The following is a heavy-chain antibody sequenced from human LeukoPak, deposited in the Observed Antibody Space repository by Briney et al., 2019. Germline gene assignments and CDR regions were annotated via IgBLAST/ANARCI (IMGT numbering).Heavy chain of an antibody. CDR1: GGTFSSYA. V-gene: IGHV1-69*05. Sequence: GASVKVSCKASGGTFSSYAISWVRQAPGQGLEWMGGIIPIFGTANYAQKFQGRVTITTDESTSTAYMELSSLRSEDTAVYYCARGGYSGYDGPISYWGQGTLVTVSS. CDR3: ARGGYSGYDGPISY. CDR2: IIPIFGTA. J-gene: IGHJ4*02. D-gene: IGHD5-12*01.